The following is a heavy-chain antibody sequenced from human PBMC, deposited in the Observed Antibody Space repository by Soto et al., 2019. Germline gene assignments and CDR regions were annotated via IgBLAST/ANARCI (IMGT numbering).Heavy chain of an antibody. CDR1: GYTFTSYA. D-gene: IGHD6-13*01. V-gene: IGHV1-3*01. J-gene: IGHJ5*02. CDR2: INAGNGNT. Sequence: GASVKVSCKTSGYTFTSYAVHWVRQAPGQRLECVGWINAGNGNTKYSQKFQERVTITRDTSTNTTYMELSSLRSEDTAVYYCARGPSIAAAVDPWGQGTLVTVSS. CDR3: ARGPSIAAAVDP.